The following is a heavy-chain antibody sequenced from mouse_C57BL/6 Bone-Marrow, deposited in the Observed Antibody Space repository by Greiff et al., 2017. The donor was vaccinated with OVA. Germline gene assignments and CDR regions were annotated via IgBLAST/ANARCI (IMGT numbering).Heavy chain of an antibody. V-gene: IGHV1-64*01. CDR2: IHPNSGST. CDR1: GYTFTSYW. D-gene: IGHD4-1*01. Sequence: QVQLQQPGAELVKPGASVKLSCKASGYTFTSYWTHWVKQRPGQGLEWIGMIHPNSGSTNYNEKFKSKATLTVDKSSSTAYMQLSSLTSEDAAVYYCATSWVGAMDYWGQGTSVTVSS. J-gene: IGHJ4*01. CDR3: ATSWVGAMDY.